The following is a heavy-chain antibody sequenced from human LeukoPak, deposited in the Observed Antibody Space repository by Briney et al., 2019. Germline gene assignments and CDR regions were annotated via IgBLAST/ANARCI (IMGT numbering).Heavy chain of an antibody. D-gene: IGHD2-15*01. Sequence: PGGSLRLSCAASGFTFSSYSMNWVRQAPGKGLEWVSSISSSSSYIYYADSVKGRFTISRDNAKHSLYLQMNSLRAEDTAVYYCARSWGYCSGGSCPDLFDYWGQGTLVTDSS. J-gene: IGHJ4*02. CDR1: GFTFSSYS. CDR3: ARSWGYCSGGSCPDLFDY. V-gene: IGHV3-21*01. CDR2: ISSSSSYI.